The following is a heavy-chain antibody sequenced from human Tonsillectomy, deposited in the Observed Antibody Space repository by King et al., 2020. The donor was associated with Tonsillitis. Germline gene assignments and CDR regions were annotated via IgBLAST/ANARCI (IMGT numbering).Heavy chain of an antibody. Sequence: LQLQESGPGLVKPSETLSLTCTVSGGSISSYYWSWIRQPPGKGLEWIGYIYYSGSTNYNPSLKSQVTISVDTSKNQFSLKLGSVTAADTAVYYCARAYSSSPKYDYWGQGTLVTVSS. V-gene: IGHV4-59*01. J-gene: IGHJ4*02. CDR3: ARAYSSSPKYDY. CDR1: GGSISSYY. D-gene: IGHD6-6*01. CDR2: IYYSGST.